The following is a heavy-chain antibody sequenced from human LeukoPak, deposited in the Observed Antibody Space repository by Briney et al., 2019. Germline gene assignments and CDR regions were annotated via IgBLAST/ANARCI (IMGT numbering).Heavy chain of an antibody. CDR3: ARGAVFQGNYDY. CDR2: TSGESKYI. V-gene: IGHV3-21*01. J-gene: IGHJ4*02. D-gene: IGHD3-10*01. Sequence: GGSLRLSCAAAGFTFSSSSMNWVRQTPGKGLEWVSSTSGESKYIYYADSVTGRFTISRDNAKNSLYLQMSTLRAEDTAVYYCARGAVFQGNYDYWGQGTQVTVSS. CDR1: GFTFSSSS.